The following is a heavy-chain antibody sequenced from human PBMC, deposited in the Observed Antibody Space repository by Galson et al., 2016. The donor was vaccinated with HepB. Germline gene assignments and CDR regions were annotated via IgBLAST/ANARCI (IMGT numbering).Heavy chain of an antibody. Sequence: SLRLSCAASGFTFSDHYMTWIRQAPGKGLEWVSYISGSSSYTNYADSVKGRFTISRDNAKNSQYLQLNSLSAEDTAIYYCARDPQLTSSWYFDLWGRGTLVTVSS. CDR1: GFTFSDHY. CDR2: ISGSSSYT. CDR3: ARDPQLTSSWYFDL. V-gene: IGHV3-11*06. D-gene: IGHD1-1*01. J-gene: IGHJ2*01.